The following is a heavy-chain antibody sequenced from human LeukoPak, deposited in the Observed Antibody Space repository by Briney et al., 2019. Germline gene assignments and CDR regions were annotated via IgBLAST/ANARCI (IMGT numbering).Heavy chain of an antibody. D-gene: IGHD3-22*01. Sequence: GGSLRLSCAASEFTLSSYDINWVRQAPGEGVEWGSYISRRGTTIYYADSVRGRFTISRDNAKNSVYLQMDSLRADDTAVYFCAGAIIGYYHYWVQGTLVTVSS. CDR2: ISRRGTTI. V-gene: IGHV3-48*03. CDR1: EFTLSSYD. J-gene: IGHJ4*02. CDR3: AGAIIGYYHY.